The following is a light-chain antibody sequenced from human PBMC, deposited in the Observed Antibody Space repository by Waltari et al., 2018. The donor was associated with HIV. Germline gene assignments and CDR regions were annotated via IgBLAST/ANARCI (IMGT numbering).Light chain of an antibody. CDR1: QSISTH. CDR2: DAF. J-gene: IGKJ4*01. V-gene: IGKV3-11*01. CDR3: QQRSNWPPSLT. Sequence: EIVLTQSPVTLSLSPGETATLSCRASQSISTHLAWYQRKPGQAPRLLIYDAFNRASGIPARFNGSGSGTDFTLTISSLEPEDFALYYCQQRSNWPPSLTFGGGTKVEIK.